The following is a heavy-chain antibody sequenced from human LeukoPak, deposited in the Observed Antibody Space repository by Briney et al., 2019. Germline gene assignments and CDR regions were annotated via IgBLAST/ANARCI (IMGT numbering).Heavy chain of an antibody. CDR2: IYYSGST. D-gene: IGHD6-19*01. V-gene: IGHV4-59*01. Sequence: SETLSLTCTVSGGSISSYYWSWIRQPPGKGLEWIGYIYYSGSTNYNPSLKSRVTTSVGTSKNQFSLKLSSVTAADTAVYYCAREWTYSSGFDYWGQGTLVTVSS. J-gene: IGHJ4*02. CDR3: AREWTYSSGFDY. CDR1: GGSISSYY.